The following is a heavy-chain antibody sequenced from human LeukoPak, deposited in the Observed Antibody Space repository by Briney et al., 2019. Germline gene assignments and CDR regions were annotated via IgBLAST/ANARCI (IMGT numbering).Heavy chain of an antibody. CDR3: ARGTSGYYRYFDY. J-gene: IGHJ4*02. Sequence: SETLSLTCAVYVGSYSEYYWSWIRQPPGKGLEWIGEINHSGSTHYNPSLKSRVTISVDTSKNQFSLKLSSVTAADTAVYYCARGTSGYYRYFDYWGQGTLVIVSS. D-gene: IGHD3-3*01. CDR2: INHSGST. V-gene: IGHV4-34*01. CDR1: VGSYSEYY.